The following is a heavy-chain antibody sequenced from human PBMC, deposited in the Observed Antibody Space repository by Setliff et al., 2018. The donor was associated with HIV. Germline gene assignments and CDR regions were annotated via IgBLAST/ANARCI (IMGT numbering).Heavy chain of an antibody. V-gene: IGHV4-31*03. CDR3: ASSYWYFDL. J-gene: IGHJ2*01. CDR1: GVSINSGGYY. CDR2: IYYSGST. Sequence: SETLSLTCTVSGVSINSGGYYWNWIHQHPGKGLEWIGNIYYSGSTFYNPSLKSRLTMSVDPSKNQFSLKLISVTAADTAVYYCASSYWYFDLWGRGTLVTVSS.